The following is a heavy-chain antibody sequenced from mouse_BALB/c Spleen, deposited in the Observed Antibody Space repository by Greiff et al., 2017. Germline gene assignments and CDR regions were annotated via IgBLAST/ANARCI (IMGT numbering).Heavy chain of an antibody. CDR3: ARDGPMITTDYYAMDY. J-gene: IGHJ4*01. D-gene: IGHD2-4*01. Sequence: DVMLVESGGGLVQPGGSLKLSCAASGFTFSSYGMSWVRQTPDKRLELVATINSNGGSTYYPDSVKGRFTISRDNAKNTLYLQMSSLKSEDTAMYYCARDGPMITTDYYAMDYWGQGTSVTVSS. V-gene: IGHV5-6-3*01. CDR1: GFTFSSYG. CDR2: INSNGGST.